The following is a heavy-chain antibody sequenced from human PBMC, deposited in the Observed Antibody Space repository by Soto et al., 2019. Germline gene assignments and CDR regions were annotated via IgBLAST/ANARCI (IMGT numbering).Heavy chain of an antibody. CDR3: ATAQYYYDSSGPFDY. Sequence: ASVKVSCKASGYTFTSYGISWVRQAPGKGLEWMGGFDPEDGETIYAQKFQGRVTMTEDTSTDTAYMELSSLRSEDTAVYYCATAQYYYDSSGPFDYWGQGTLVTVSS. D-gene: IGHD3-22*01. J-gene: IGHJ4*02. V-gene: IGHV1-24*01. CDR1: GYTFTSYG. CDR2: FDPEDGET.